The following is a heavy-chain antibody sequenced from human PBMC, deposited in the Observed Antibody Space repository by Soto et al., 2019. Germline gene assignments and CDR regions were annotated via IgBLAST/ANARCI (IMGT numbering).Heavy chain of an antibody. CDR2: ISVYSGKT. CDR1: GYTSTNYG. V-gene: IGHV1-18*01. D-gene: IGHD6-25*01. CDR3: ARASGYLAHSPSVAYFDP. J-gene: IGHJ5*02. Sequence: ASVKVSCKASGYTSTNYGIAWVRQAPGQGLEWMGWISVYSGKTNYAQNVQVRLTMTTDTSTSTAYMELTNLRSDDTAVYYCARASGYLAHSPSVAYFDPWGQGTLVTVSS.